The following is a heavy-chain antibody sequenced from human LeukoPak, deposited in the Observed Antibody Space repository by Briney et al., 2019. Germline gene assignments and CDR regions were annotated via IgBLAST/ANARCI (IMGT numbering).Heavy chain of an antibody. CDR3: ARLAPGNYDILTGDPKVVFDY. Sequence: SETLSLTCTVSGGSISSGGYYWSWIRQHPGKGLEWIGYIYYSGSTYYNPSLKSRLIISVDMSKNQFSLKLRSVSVADTAVYYCARLAPGNYDILTGDPKVVFDYWGQGALVTVSS. CDR1: GGSISSGGYY. V-gene: IGHV4-31*03. D-gene: IGHD3-9*01. J-gene: IGHJ4*02. CDR2: IYYSGST.